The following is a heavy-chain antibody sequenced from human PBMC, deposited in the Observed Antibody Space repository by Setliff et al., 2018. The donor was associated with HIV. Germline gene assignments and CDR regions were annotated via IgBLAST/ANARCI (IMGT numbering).Heavy chain of an antibody. D-gene: IGHD2-2*01. CDR1: GYIFTDYY. CDR3: VRGHCNSDKCWYTWFDP. V-gene: IGHV1-18*04. CDR2: IGSYSGYT. J-gene: IGHJ5*02. Sequence: RASVKVSYKASGYIFTDYYIHWVRQAPGQGLEWIGGIGSYSGYTIYAQKFQDRLTMTTDTSTTTASMELRSLRSDDTAVYYCVRGHCNSDKCWYTWFDPWGQGTLVTVSS.